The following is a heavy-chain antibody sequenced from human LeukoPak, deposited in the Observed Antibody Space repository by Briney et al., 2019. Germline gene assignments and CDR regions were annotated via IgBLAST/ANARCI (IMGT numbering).Heavy chain of an antibody. V-gene: IGHV3-64*01. CDR3: TRGYYYDSSGFVFDY. CDR1: GFTFSSYA. Sequence: GGSLGLSCAASGFTFSSYAMHWVRQAPGKGLEYVSAISSNGNNKYYANSVKGRFTISKDNSKNMLYLQMGSLRAEDMAVYYCTRGYYYDSSGFVFDYWGQGTLVTVSS. J-gene: IGHJ4*02. CDR2: ISSNGNNK. D-gene: IGHD3-22*01.